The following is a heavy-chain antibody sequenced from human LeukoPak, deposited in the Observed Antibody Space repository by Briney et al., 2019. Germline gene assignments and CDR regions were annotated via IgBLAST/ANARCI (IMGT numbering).Heavy chain of an antibody. D-gene: IGHD5-18*01. J-gene: IGHJ4*02. V-gene: IGHV3-11*01. Sequence: GGSLRLSCAASGFTFSEYYMTWLRQAPGKGLEWVSYISSSGRTIYYADSVQGRFTISRDNAKNSLHLQMNSLRAEDTAVYYCARDPIQLWSFDYWGQGTLVTVSS. CDR1: GFTFSEYY. CDR3: ARDPIQLWSFDY. CDR2: ISSSGRTI.